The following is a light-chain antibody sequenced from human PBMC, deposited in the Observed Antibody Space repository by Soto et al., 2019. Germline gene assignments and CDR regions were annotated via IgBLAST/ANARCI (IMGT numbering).Light chain of an antibody. CDR2: KDS. Sequence: SYELTQPPSVSVSPGQTARITCSGDALPKQYAYWYQQKPGQAPVGVIYKDSERPSGIPERFSGSRSGTTVTLTISGVQAEDEADYHCQSADSSGAYVVFGGGTKLTVL. V-gene: IGLV3-25*02. J-gene: IGLJ2*01. CDR1: ALPKQY. CDR3: QSADSSGAYVV.